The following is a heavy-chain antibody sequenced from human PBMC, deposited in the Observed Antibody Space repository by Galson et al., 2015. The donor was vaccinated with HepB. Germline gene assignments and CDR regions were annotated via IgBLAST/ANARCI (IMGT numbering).Heavy chain of an antibody. Sequence: SVKVSCKVSGYTRTELSMHWVRQAPGKGLEWMGGFDPEDGETIYAQKFQGRVTMTEDTSTDTAYMELSSLRSEDTAIYYCATGTNYYFMDVWGMGTTVTVSS. D-gene: IGHD1-14*01. CDR2: FDPEDGET. J-gene: IGHJ6*03. V-gene: IGHV1-24*01. CDR1: GYTRTELS. CDR3: ATGTNYYFMDV.